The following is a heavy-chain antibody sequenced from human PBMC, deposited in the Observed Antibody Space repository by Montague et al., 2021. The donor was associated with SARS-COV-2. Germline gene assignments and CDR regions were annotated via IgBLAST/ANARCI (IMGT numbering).Heavy chain of an antibody. V-gene: IGHV3-23*01. D-gene: IGHD2-21*02. J-gene: IGHJ4*01. Sequence: SLRLSGAASGFTFEHYAMTWFRQTPEKGLEWVSALSYDCALPDYSGSCKVLFTISGDNSKNTMYLHLSSLRAEATGIYYCAKRRGDSPVYWGHGTLVTVSS. CDR1: GFTFEHYA. CDR2: LSYDCALP. CDR3: AKRRGDSPVY.